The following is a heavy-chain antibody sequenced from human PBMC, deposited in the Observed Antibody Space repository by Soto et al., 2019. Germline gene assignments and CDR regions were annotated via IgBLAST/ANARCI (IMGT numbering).Heavy chain of an antibody. Sequence: SETLSLTCTGSAVSISNDGYFWTWIRQRPGKGPEWIGYISNSGSSYSNPALRSRLALSVDRSKNQFSLKLSSVTAADTAVYYCARVRFLEWSHPYFDYWGQGTLVTVSS. J-gene: IGHJ4*02. CDR2: ISNSGSS. V-gene: IGHV4-30-2*01. D-gene: IGHD3-3*01. CDR3: ARVRFLEWSHPYFDY. CDR1: AVSISNDGYF.